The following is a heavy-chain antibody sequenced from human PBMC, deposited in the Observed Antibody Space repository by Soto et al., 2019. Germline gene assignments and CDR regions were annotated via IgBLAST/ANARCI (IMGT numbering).Heavy chain of an antibody. V-gene: IGHV1-18*04. CDR1: GYTFTSYG. CDR2: INVGNGNT. CDR3: ARDWARAEDV. J-gene: IGHJ6*02. D-gene: IGHD7-27*01. Sequence: ASVKVSCKASGYTFTSYGISWVRQAPGQGLEWMGWINVGNGNTKYSQKFQGRVTITRDTSASTAYMELSSLTSEDTAVYYCARDWARAEDVWGQGTTVTVSS.